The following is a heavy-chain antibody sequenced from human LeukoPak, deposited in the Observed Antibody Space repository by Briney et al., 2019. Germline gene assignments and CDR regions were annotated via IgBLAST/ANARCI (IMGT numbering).Heavy chain of an antibody. V-gene: IGHV3-21*01. D-gene: IGHD3-16*01. CDR1: GFTFSSYS. Sequence: PGGSLRLSCAASGFTFSSYSMNWVRQDPGKGLEWVSSISSSSSYIYYADSVKGRFTISRDNAKNSLYLQMNSLRAEDTAVYYCATQVYEGRYYFDYWGQGTLVTVSS. CDR2: ISSSSSYI. CDR3: ATQVYEGRYYFDY. J-gene: IGHJ4*02.